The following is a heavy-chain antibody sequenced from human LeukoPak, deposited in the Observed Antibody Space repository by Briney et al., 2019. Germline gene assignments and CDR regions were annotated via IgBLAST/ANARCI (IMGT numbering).Heavy chain of an antibody. CDR2: INPNSGGT. V-gene: IGHV1-2*06. J-gene: IGHJ6*02. D-gene: IGHD3-9*01. CDR1: GYTFTGYY. CDR3: ARDRREIRGTYYDILTGYSNYYGMDV. Sequence: ASVKVSCKASGYTFTGYYMHWVRQAPGQGLEWMGRINPNSGGTNYAQKFQGRVTMTRDTSISTAYMELGRLRSDDTAVYYCARDRREIRGTYYDILTGYSNYYGMDVWGQGTTVTVSS.